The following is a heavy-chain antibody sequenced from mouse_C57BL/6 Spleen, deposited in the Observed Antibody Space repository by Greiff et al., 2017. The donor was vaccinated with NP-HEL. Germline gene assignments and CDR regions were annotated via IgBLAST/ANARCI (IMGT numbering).Heavy chain of an antibody. V-gene: IGHV1-4*01. D-gene: IGHD1-1*02. CDR2: INPSSGYT. Sequence: VQLHQSGAELARPGASVKMSCKASGYTFTSYTMHWVKQRPGQGLEWIGYINPSSGYTKYNQKFKDKATLTADKSSSTAYMQLSSLTSEDSAVYYCAREGYYAHDEGAMDYWGQGTSVTVSS. CDR3: AREGYYAHDEGAMDY. CDR1: GYTFTSYT. J-gene: IGHJ4*01.